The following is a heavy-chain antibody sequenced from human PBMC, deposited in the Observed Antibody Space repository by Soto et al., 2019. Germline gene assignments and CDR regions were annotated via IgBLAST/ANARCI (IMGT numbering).Heavy chain of an antibody. CDR3: ARVIGGSSGYYGTLFYYYGMDV. CDR1: GFTFSSYA. V-gene: IGHV3-30-3*01. J-gene: IGHJ6*02. Sequence: LSCAASGFTFSSYAMHWVRQAPGKGLEWVAVISYDGSNKYYADSVKGRFTISRDNSKNTLYLQMNSLRAEDTAVYYCARVIGGSSGYYGTLFYYYGMDVWGQGTTVTVSS. CDR2: ISYDGSNK. D-gene: IGHD3-22*01.